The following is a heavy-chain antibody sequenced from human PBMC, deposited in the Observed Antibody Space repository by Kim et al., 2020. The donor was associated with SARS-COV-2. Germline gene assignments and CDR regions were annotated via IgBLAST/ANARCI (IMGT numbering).Heavy chain of an antibody. CDR3: ARGRAYSSLNY. CDR2: T. Sequence: TDYNPSLKSRVTISGDTSKNQFSLKLTSVTAEDTAVYYCARGRAYSSLNYWGQGTLVTVSS. J-gene: IGHJ4*02. D-gene: IGHD6-19*01. V-gene: IGHV4-59*09.